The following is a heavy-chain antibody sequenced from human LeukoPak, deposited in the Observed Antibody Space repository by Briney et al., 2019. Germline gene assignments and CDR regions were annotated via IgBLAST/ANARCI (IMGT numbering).Heavy chain of an antibody. CDR3: ARASLWFGELDPWFDP. Sequence: GASVKVSCKASGYTFTSYGISWVRQAPGQGLEWMGWISAYNGNTNYAQKLQGRVTMTTDTSTSTAYMELRSLRSDDTAVYYCARASLWFGELDPWFDPWGQGTLVTVSS. J-gene: IGHJ5*02. V-gene: IGHV1-18*01. D-gene: IGHD3-10*01. CDR1: GYTFTSYG. CDR2: ISAYNGNT.